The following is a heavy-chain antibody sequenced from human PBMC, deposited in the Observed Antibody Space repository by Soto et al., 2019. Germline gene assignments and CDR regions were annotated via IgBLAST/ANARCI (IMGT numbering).Heavy chain of an antibody. CDR3: AKEGGYSSGWKNWFDP. CDR1: GFTFSSYA. J-gene: IGHJ5*02. D-gene: IGHD6-19*01. CDR2: ISGSGGST. V-gene: IGHV3-23*01. Sequence: EVQLLESGGGLVQPGGSLRLSCAASGFTFSSYAMSWVRQAPGKGLEGVSAISGSGGSTYYADSVKGRFTISRDNSKNTLYLQMNSLRAQDTAVYYCAKEGGYSSGWKNWFDPWGQGTLVTVSS.